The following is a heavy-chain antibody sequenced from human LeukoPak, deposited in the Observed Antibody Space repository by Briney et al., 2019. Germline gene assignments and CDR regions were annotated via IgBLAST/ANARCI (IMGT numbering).Heavy chain of an antibody. CDR2: IRSKAYGGTT. J-gene: IGHJ4*02. CDR3: SNSYCGGDCYSGGYFDY. Sequence: GGSLRLSCTGSGFTFGDYGMSWVRQAPGKGLEWVGFIRSKAYGGTTEYAASVKGRFTISRDDSKSIAYLQMDSLKTEDTAVYYCSNSYCGGDCYSGGYFDYWGQGALVTVSS. CDR1: GFTFGDYG. D-gene: IGHD2-21*02. V-gene: IGHV3-49*04.